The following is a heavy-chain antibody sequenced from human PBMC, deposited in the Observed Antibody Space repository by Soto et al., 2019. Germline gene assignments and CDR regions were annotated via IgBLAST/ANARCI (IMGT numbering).Heavy chain of an antibody. CDR1: GYTFTSYD. CDR2: MNPNSGNT. J-gene: IGHJ5*02. Sequence: ASVKVSCKASGYTFTSYDINWVRQATGQGLEWMGWMNPNSGNTGYAQKFQGRVTMTRNTSISTAYMELSSLRSEDTAVYYCARAQYYYDSSGYSFHPPGQATLLTLSS. D-gene: IGHD3-22*01. CDR3: ARAQYYYDSSGYSFHP. V-gene: IGHV1-8*01.